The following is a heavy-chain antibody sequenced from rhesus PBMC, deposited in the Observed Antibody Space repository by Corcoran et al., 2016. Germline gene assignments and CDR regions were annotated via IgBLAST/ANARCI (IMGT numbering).Heavy chain of an antibody. CDR3: GSTDCSSSDCSSGDF. V-gene: IGHV4-93*01. CDR2: FHGTGGGT. Sequence: QVQLQESGPAVVKPAETLSLTCAVSGGSIRSHHWWSWISQAPGKGLEWIGGFHGTGGGTEYNPFLKSRVSISTDTSKNQLSLKVTSVTAADTAVYYCGSTDCSSSDCSSGDFWGQGVLVTVSS. J-gene: IGHJ4*01. D-gene: IGHD2-15*01. CDR1: GGSIRSHHW.